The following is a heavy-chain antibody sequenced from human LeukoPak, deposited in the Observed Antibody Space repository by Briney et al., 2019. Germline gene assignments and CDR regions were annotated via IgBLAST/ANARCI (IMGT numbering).Heavy chain of an antibody. J-gene: IGHJ6*03. CDR2: ISPDGNNK. CDR3: ATGALPLGFLELIRPGNYFSNCMGV. CDR1: RFTFSPYP. V-gene: IGHV3-30*04. D-gene: IGHD3-3*02. Sequence: PGGSLTLSCGPSRFTFSPYPMHWVRQAPGKALEWLTLISPDGNNKDYAHSVKGRFTISRDNSKNTLYLQMTSLTTEDTAIYYCATGALPLGFLELIRPGNYFSNCMGVWGKGTMVVVSS.